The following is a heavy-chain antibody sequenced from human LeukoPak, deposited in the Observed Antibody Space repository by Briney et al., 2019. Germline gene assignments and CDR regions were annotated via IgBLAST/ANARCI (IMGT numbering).Heavy chain of an antibody. CDR1: GGSISSYY. Sequence: SETLSLTCTVSGGSISSYYWSWIRQPPGKGLEWIGYIYYSGSTNYNPSLKSRVTISVDTSKNQFSLKLSSVTAADTAVYYCARDQRYYYGSGSFAPDGMDVWGQGTTVTVSS. CDR2: IYYSGST. D-gene: IGHD3-10*01. CDR3: ARDQRYYYGSGSFAPDGMDV. V-gene: IGHV4-59*01. J-gene: IGHJ6*02.